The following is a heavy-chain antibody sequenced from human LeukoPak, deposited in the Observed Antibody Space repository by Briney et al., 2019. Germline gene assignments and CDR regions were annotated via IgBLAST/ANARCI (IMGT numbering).Heavy chain of an antibody. CDR3: ARQYYYDSGGFSTYFDY. V-gene: IGHV4-4*07. CDR1: GGSVSSHF. J-gene: IGHJ4*02. Sequence: SETLSLTCTVSGGSVSSHFRSWIRQPARKGLEWIGRIYTSGSTNYNPSLKCRVTMSVDTSKNQFSLKLSSVTAADTAVYYCARQYYYDSGGFSTYFDYWGQGTLVTVSS. CDR2: IYTSGST. D-gene: IGHD3-22*01.